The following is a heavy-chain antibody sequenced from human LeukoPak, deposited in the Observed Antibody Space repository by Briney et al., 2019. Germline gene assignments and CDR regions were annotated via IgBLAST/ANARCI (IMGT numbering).Heavy chain of an antibody. CDR3: ARAVTGYSSSWYSYYYYMDV. D-gene: IGHD6-13*01. J-gene: IGHJ6*03. V-gene: IGHV4-30-4*08. CDR1: GVSISSGDYY. CDR2: IYYSGST. Sequence: SQTLSLTCTVSGVSISSGDYYWGWIRQPPGKGLEWFGYIYYSGSTYYNPSLKSRATISVDTSKNQFSLKLSSVTAADTAVYYCARAVTGYSSSWYSYYYYMDVWGKGTTVTVSS.